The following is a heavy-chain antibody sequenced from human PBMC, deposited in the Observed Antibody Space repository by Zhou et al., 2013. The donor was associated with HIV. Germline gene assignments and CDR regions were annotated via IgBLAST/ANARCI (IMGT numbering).Heavy chain of an antibody. D-gene: IGHD4-17*01. Sequence: QVQLVQSGAEVKKLGASVKVSCKVSGYTLTDLLIHWVRQAPGGGLEWMGRFDPEDRETTYRQRFQGRVTMTGDKSTDTAYFEATRLTADDTAVYYCARLPIPPMDRRDYIGKDYWGQGTLVTVSS. V-gene: IGHV1-24*01. J-gene: IGHJ4*02. CDR1: GYTLTDLL. CDR2: FDPEDRET. CDR3: ARLPIPPMDRRDYIGKDY.